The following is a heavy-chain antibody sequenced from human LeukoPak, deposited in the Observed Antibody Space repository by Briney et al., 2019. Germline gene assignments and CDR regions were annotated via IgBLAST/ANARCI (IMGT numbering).Heavy chain of an antibody. J-gene: IGHJ5*02. D-gene: IGHD3-22*01. CDR2: SRNKANSYTT. V-gene: IGHV3-72*01. Sequence: GGSLRLSCAASGFTFSDHYMDWVRQAPGEGLEWVGRSRNKANSYTTEYAASVKGRFTISRDVSKDSQYLQMNSLKTEDTAVYYCAKGDSGYYYDSSGYLNWFDPWGQGTLVTVSS. CDR3: AKGDSGYYYDSSGYLNWFDP. CDR1: GFTFSDHY.